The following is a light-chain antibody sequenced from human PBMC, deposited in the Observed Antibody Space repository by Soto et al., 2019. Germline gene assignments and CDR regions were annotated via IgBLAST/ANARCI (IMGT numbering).Light chain of an antibody. J-gene: IGKJ1*01. V-gene: IGKV1-5*03. Sequence: DIQMAQSPSTLSASLGDRVTITCRASQSISSCLAWYQQKPGKAPKLLIYKASSLETEFPSRFSGSVSGTEFTLIISSLQPDDFATYYCQQYGSSSQWTFGQGTKVEIK. CDR3: QQYGSSSQWT. CDR1: QSISSC. CDR2: KAS.